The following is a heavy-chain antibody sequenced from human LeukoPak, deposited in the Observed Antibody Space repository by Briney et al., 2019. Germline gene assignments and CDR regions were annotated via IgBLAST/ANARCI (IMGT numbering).Heavy chain of an antibody. CDR3: VRDGDDYNFDY. V-gene: IGHV3-74*01. CDR2: VKGDGSFT. CDR1: GLTFRNYW. J-gene: IGHJ4*02. Sequence: PGGSLRLSCAASGLTFRNYWMHWVRQAPGKGLVWVSRVKGDGSFTDYADSVKGRFTISRDNAKNTLYLQMYSLRAEDTAAYYCVRDGDDYNFDYWGQGSLVTVSS. D-gene: IGHD5-24*01.